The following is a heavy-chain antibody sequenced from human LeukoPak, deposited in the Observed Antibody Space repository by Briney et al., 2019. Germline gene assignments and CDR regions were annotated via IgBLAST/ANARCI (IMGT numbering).Heavy chain of an antibody. CDR1: GGSISSSSYY. CDR2: IYYSGST. J-gene: IGHJ4*02. D-gene: IGHD4-17*01. CDR3: ATATVPPSYFDY. Sequence: SETLSLTCTVSGGSISSSSYYWGWIRQPPGKGPEWIGSIYYSGSTYYNPSLKSRVTISVDTSKNQFSLKLSSVTAADTAVYYCATATVPPSYFDYWGQGTLVTVSS. V-gene: IGHV4-39*01.